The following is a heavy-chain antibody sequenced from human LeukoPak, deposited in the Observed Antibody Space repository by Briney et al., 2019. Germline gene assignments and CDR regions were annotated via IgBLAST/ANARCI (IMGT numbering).Heavy chain of an antibody. CDR2: FLYTGST. J-gene: IGHJ5*02. D-gene: IGHD1-26*01. CDR3: ARHSGSYPYWFDP. CDR1: GGSNSSYY. Sequence: SETLSLTCTVSGGSNSSYYWSWIRQAPGKGLEWIGFFLYTGSTNYNPSLKSRVTISVDTSKNQFSLKLSSVTAADTAVYYCARHSGSYPYWFDPWGQGTLVTVSS. V-gene: IGHV4-59*01.